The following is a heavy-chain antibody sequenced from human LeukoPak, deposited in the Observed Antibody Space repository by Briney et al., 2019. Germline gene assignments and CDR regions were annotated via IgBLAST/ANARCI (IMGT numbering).Heavy chain of an antibody. CDR3: AKEGDSSGYYVTLCFFDY. J-gene: IGHJ4*02. CDR1: GFAFNNYA. V-gene: IGHV3-23*01. Sequence: PGGSLRLSCAASGFAFNNYAMSWVRQAPGRGLEWVSSIGGSGGSTYYADSVRGRFTMSRDNSKNTLYLQMNSLRAEDTAVYFCAKEGDSSGYYVTLCFFDYWGQGTLVTVSS. D-gene: IGHD6-19*01. CDR2: IGGSGGST.